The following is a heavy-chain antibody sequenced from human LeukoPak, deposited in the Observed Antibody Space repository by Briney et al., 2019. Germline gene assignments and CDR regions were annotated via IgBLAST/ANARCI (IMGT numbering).Heavy chain of an antibody. CDR3: ARGQEGYCSSTSCYSPYYYYGMDV. Sequence: GGSLRLSCAASGFTFSSYWMSWVRQAPGKGLEWAANIKQDGSEKYYVDSVKGRFTISRDNAKNSLYLQMNSLRAEDTAVYYCARGQEGYCSSTSCYSPYYYYGMDVWGQGTTVTVSS. D-gene: IGHD2-2*02. V-gene: IGHV3-7*01. CDR2: IKQDGSEK. J-gene: IGHJ6*02. CDR1: GFTFSSYW.